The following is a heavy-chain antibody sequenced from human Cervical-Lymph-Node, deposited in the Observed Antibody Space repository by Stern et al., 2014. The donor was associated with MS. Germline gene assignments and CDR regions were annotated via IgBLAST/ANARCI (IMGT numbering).Heavy chain of an antibody. Sequence: VQLVESGAEVKKPGSSVKVSCKASGGTFSSYAISWVRQAPGQGLEWMGGIIPIFGIANYAQKFQGRVTITADKSTSTAYMELSSLRSEDTAVYYCAREEDGNRVSSSSRYYYYGMDVWGQGTTVTVSS. CDR1: GGTFSSYA. CDR2: IIPIFGIA. V-gene: IGHV1-69*17. CDR3: AREEDGNRVSSSSRYYYYGMDV. J-gene: IGHJ6*02. D-gene: IGHD6-6*01.